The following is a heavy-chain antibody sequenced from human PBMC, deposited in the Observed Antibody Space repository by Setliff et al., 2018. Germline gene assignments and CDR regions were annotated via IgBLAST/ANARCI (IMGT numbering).Heavy chain of an antibody. Sequence: SETLSLTCTVSGGSISSYYWSWIRRPAGKGLEWIGHIYIGGSANYSPSLKSRVTMSIDTSKNQFSLKLNSVTAADMAVYYCAREQWLDPPGYYYMDVWAKGTTVTVSS. CDR2: IYIGGSA. D-gene: IGHD6-19*01. CDR1: GGSISSYY. V-gene: IGHV4-4*07. J-gene: IGHJ6*03. CDR3: AREQWLDPPGYYYMDV.